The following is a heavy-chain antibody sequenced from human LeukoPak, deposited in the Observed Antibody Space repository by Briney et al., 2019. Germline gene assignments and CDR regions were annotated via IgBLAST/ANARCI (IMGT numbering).Heavy chain of an antibody. CDR2: IYYSGST. CDR3: ASKRFIAVAGFDY. V-gene: IGHV4-31*03. Sequence: SETLSLTCTVSGGSISSGGYYWSWLRQHPGKGLDGIGYIYYSGSTYYNPSLKSRVTISVDTPKNQFSLKLSSVTAADTAVYYCASKRFIAVAGFDYWGQGTLATVSS. J-gene: IGHJ4*02. CDR1: GGSISSGGYY. D-gene: IGHD6-19*01.